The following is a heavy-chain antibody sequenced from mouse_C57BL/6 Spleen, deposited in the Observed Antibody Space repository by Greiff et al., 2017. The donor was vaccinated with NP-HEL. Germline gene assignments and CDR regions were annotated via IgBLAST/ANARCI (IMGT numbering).Heavy chain of an antibody. D-gene: IGHD2-4*01. Sequence: QVQLQQSGPELVKPGASVKLSCKASGYTFTSYDINWVKQRPGQGLEWIGWIYPRDGSTKYNEKFKGKATLTVDTSSSTAYMGLHSLSSEDSAVYFCARRGGIYYDYDGAWFAYWGQGTLVTVSA. CDR2: IYPRDGST. J-gene: IGHJ3*01. V-gene: IGHV1-85*01. CDR3: ARRGGIYYDYDGAWFAY. CDR1: GYTFTSYD.